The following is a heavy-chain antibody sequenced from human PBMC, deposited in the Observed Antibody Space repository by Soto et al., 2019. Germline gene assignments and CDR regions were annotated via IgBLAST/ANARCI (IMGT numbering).Heavy chain of an antibody. D-gene: IGHD6-19*01. Sequence: QARLVQSGAEVKKPGSSVRVSCKASGGTFSSFPIAWVRQAPGQGLEWVGGVIPNFGTTEYAQNFRDRVTIYADESTSTAYMEFSFLSVAYTAVYCCARIEYSSGSDCWGQGTLVTVFS. CDR1: GGTFSSFP. V-gene: IGHV1-69*01. J-gene: IGHJ4*02. CDR2: VIPNFGTT. CDR3: ARIEYSSGSDC.